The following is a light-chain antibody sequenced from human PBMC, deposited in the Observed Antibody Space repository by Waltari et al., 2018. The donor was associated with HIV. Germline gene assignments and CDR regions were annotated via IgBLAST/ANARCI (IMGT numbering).Light chain of an antibody. CDR2: GTT. CDR3: AAWDDSLDGFYV. J-gene: IGLJ1*01. Sequence: QTVVTQETSLSVSPGGTVTLTFGLISGSVSTSYYPSWYQLTPGQTPRTLIYGTTTRSSGVPDRFSGSRSGTSASLVISGLRSEDEAEYYCAAWDDSLDGFYVFGSGTRVTVL. V-gene: IGLV8-61*01. CDR1: SGSVSTSYY.